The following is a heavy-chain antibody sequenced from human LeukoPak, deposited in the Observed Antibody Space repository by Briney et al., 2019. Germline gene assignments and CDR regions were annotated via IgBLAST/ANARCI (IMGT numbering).Heavy chain of an antibody. V-gene: IGHV4-34*01. CDR2: IDSGNT. J-gene: IGHJ4*02. Sequence: SETLSLTCAVYGGSFSGYYWSWIRQPPEKGLEWIGEIDSGNTNYNPSLKSRVTISVDTSKNLFSLRLTSVTAADTAVYYCARGADSYKVGNIRGQGTLVTVSS. CDR3: ARGADSYKVGNI. D-gene: IGHD5-24*01. CDR1: GGSFSGYY.